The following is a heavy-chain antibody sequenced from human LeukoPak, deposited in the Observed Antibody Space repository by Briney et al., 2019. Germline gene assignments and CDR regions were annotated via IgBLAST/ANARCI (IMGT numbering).Heavy chain of an antibody. J-gene: IGHJ3*02. CDR1: GFTFSSYW. Sequence: GGSLRLSCEASGFTFSSYWMSWVRQAPGKGLEWVAHIKEDESDEYYVDSVRGRFTASRDNAKNSLYLQMNSLRAEDTAVYYCARDREGVGAQVAFDIWGQGTMVTVSS. D-gene: IGHD1-26*01. CDR2: IKEDESDE. CDR3: ARDREGVGAQVAFDI. V-gene: IGHV3-7*01.